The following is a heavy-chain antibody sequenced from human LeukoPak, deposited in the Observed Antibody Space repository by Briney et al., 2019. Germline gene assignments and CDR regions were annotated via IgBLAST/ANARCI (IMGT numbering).Heavy chain of an antibody. CDR1: GYTFTGQY. V-gene: IGHV1-2*02. J-gene: IGHJ5*02. D-gene: IGHD3-10*01. CDR3: ARDRRVRGTTTRWFDP. CDR2: INPNSGAT. Sequence: ASVKVSCKASGYTFTGQYMHWVRQAPGQGLEWMGWINPNSGATDYAQKFQGRVALTRDTSISTVYMELNSLRSDDTAVYYCARDRRVRGTTTRWFDPWGQGILVSVS.